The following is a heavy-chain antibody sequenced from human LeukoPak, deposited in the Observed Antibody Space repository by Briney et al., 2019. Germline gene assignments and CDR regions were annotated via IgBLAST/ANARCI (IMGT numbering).Heavy chain of an antibody. CDR2: MNPNSGNT. CDR3: AREKGSGYEDY. J-gene: IGHJ4*02. V-gene: IGHV1-8*01. D-gene: IGHD5-12*01. CDR1: GYTFTSYD. Sequence: GASVKVSCKASGYTFTSYDINWVRQATGQGHEWMGWMNPNSGNTGYAQKFQGRVTMTRNTSISTAYMELRSLRSDDTAVYYCAREKGSGYEDYWGQGTLVTVSS.